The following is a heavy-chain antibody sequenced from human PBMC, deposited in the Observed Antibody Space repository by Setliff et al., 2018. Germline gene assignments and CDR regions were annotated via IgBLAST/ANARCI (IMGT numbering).Heavy chain of an antibody. Sequence: GGSLRLSCAASGFFFSSYWMSWVRQAPGKGLEWVANIKQDGSEKDYVDSVKGRFTISRDNAKNSLYLQMNSLRAEDTAVYYCTKVGVFGGGYYDFWGQGTLVTVSS. J-gene: IGHJ4*02. CDR3: TKVGVFGGGYYDF. D-gene: IGHD3-16*01. CDR1: GFFFSSYW. V-gene: IGHV3-7*01. CDR2: IKQDGSEK.